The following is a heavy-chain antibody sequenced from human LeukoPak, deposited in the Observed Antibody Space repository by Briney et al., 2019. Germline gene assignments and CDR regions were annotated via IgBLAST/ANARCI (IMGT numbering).Heavy chain of an antibody. D-gene: IGHD6-13*01. Sequence: ASVKVSCKASGYTLTSYGISWVRQAPGQGLEWMGWISAYNGNTNYAQKLQGRVTMTTDTSTSTAYMELRSLRSDDTAVYYCARGVKRSSWYPDWYFDLWGRGTLVTVSS. CDR2: ISAYNGNT. CDR1: GYTLTSYG. V-gene: IGHV1-18*01. J-gene: IGHJ2*01. CDR3: ARGVKRSSWYPDWYFDL.